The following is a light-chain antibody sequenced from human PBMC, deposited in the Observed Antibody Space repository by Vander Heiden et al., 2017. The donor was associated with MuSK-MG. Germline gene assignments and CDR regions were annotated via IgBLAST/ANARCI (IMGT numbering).Light chain of an antibody. CDR1: SSDIGSYKY. V-gene: IGLV2-14*01. CDR3: SSYTSSSTLV. J-gene: IGLJ2*01. CDR2: DVS. Sequence: QSALTQPASVSGSPGRSITISCTGTSSDIGSYKYVSWYQQHPGKAPKLMIYDVSYRPSGVSNRFSGSKSGNTASLTISGLQAEDEGDYYCSSYTSSSTLVFGGGTKLTVL.